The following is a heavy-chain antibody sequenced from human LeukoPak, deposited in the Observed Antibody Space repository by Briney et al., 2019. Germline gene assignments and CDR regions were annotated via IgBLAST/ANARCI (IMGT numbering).Heavy chain of an antibody. J-gene: IGHJ5*02. CDR1: GGSISSYY. CDR2: INHSGST. Sequence: SETLSLTCTVSGGSISSYYWSWIRQPPGKGLEWIGEINHSGSTNYNPSLKSRVTISVDTSKNQFSLKLSSVTAADTAVYYCARGQQYYDFWSGHNWFDPWGQGTLVTVSS. CDR3: ARGQQYYDFWSGHNWFDP. V-gene: IGHV4-34*01. D-gene: IGHD3-3*01.